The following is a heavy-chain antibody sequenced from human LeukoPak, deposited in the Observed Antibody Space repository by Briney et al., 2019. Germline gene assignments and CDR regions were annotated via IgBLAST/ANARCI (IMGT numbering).Heavy chain of an antibody. D-gene: IGHD2-8*01. V-gene: IGHV3-9*01. CDR3: AKEGSVCTNGICRYFDF. J-gene: IGHJ4*02. Sequence: GWSLRLSCAASGFTFRDSAMHWVRQVPGKGLEWVSSISWNSDNIDYVDSVKGRFTISRDNAKNSLYLQMNSLRPEDTAFYYCAKEGSVCTNGICRYFDFWGQGALVTVSS. CDR2: ISWNSDNI. CDR1: GFTFRDSA.